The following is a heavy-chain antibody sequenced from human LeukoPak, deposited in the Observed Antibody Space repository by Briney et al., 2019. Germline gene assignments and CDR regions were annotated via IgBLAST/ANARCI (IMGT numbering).Heavy chain of an antibody. CDR1: GYTFSSYG. CDR3: ARVYFDWRWYFDL. J-gene: IGHJ2*01. V-gene: IGHV1-46*01. D-gene: IGHD3-9*01. CDR2: INPSGGST. Sequence: ASVKVSCKTSGYTFSSYGITWVRQAPGQGLEWMGIINPSGGSTSYAQKFQGRVTMTRDTSTSTVYMELSSLRSEDTAVYYCARVYFDWRWYFDLWGRGTLVTVSS.